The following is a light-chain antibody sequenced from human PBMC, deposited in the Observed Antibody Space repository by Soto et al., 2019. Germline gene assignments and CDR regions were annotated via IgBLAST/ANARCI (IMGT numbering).Light chain of an antibody. CDR1: QSVSSN. J-gene: IGKJ1*01. CDR2: GAS. V-gene: IGKV3-15*01. Sequence: IAVTQSPATLSVSPGERGTLSCSASQSVSSNLAWYQQKPGQAPRLLIYGASTRAAGFPARLSGSGSGTDFTLTISSMQSEDFAVYYCQQYDNWPWTFGHGTQVDIK. CDR3: QQYDNWPWT.